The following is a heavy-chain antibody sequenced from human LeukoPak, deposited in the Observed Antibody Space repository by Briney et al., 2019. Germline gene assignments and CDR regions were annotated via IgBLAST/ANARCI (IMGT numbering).Heavy chain of an antibody. V-gene: IGHV3-7*01. CDR3: ARDLYRIVVVPHYFDY. J-gene: IGHJ4*02. D-gene: IGHD3-22*01. CDR2: IKKDGSEK. Sequence: PGGSLRLSCAASGFTFNTYSMNWIRQAPGKGLEWVANIKKDGSEKYYVDSVKGRFTISRDNAKNSLYLQMNSLRAEDTAVYYCARDLYRIVVVPHYFDYWGQGTLVTVSS. CDR1: GFTFNTYS.